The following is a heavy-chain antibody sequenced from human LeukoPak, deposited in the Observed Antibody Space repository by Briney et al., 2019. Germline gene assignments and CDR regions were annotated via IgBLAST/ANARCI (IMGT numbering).Heavy chain of an antibody. CDR1: GFTFSSYA. CDR2: ISGSGGST. J-gene: IGHJ4*02. Sequence: GGSLRLSCAASGFTFSSYAMSWVRQAPGKGLEWVSAISGSGGSTYYADSVKGRFTISRDNSKNTLYLQMNSLRAEDTAVYYCAKDRYRDDYVWGSYRFSGYPFDYWGQGTLATVSS. V-gene: IGHV3-23*01. CDR3: AKDRYRDDYVWGSYRFSGYPFDY. D-gene: IGHD3-16*02.